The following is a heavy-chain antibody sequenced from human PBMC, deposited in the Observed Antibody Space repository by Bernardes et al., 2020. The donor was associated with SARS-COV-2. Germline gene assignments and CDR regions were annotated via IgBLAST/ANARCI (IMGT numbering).Heavy chain of an antibody. CDR2: INTDGSSS. D-gene: IGHD3-3*02. V-gene: IGHV3-74*01. CDR3: ARSAFISGQNYFFDY. CDR1: GFTLSRYW. Sequence: GFLSPSREASGFTLSRYWMHWVRPAPGKGLVWVARINTDGSSSNYADLVEGRFTISRDKAKNTLYLQMNSLRAEDTAVYYCARSAFISGQNYFFDYWDQGSLVTVSS. J-gene: IGHJ4*02.